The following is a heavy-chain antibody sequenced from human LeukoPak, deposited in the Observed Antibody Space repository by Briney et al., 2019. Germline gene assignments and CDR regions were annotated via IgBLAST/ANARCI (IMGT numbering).Heavy chain of an antibody. CDR2: SSAYNGNT. Sequence: ASVKVSCKASGYTFTSYGISWVRQVPGQGLEWMGWSSAYNGNTNYAQKLQGRVTMTTDTSTSTAYMELRSLRSDDTAVYYCARDIVVVVAARGDAFDIWGQGTMVTVSS. D-gene: IGHD2-15*01. CDR1: GYTFTSYG. V-gene: IGHV1-18*01. CDR3: ARDIVVVVAARGDAFDI. J-gene: IGHJ3*02.